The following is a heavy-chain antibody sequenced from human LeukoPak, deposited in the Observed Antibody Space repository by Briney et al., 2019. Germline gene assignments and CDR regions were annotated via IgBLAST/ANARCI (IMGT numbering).Heavy chain of an antibody. D-gene: IGHD3-10*01. V-gene: IGHV3-48*03. CDR2: ISSSGSTI. J-gene: IGHJ6*03. CDR1: GFTFSSYE. Sequence: GGSLRLSCAASGFTFSSYEMNWVRQAPGKGLEWVSYISSSGSTIYYADSVKGRFTISRDNAKNSLYLQMNSLRAEDTAVYYCAKDFGHNYYYYYMDVWGKGTTVTISS. CDR3: AKDFGHNYYYYYMDV.